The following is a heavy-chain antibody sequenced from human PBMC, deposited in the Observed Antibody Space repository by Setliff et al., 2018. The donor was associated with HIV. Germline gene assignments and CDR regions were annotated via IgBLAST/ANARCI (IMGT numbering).Heavy chain of an antibody. D-gene: IGHD2-15*01. CDR2: IRYDGSNK. V-gene: IGHV3-30*02. J-gene: IGHJ1*01. CDR1: RFTFSNYG. Sequence: PGGSLRLSCAASRFTFSNYGMHWVRQAPGKGLEWVAFIRYDGSNKDYADSVKGRFTISRDNAKNMLYLQMNSLRVEDTAVYYCVRDGDCSGGIRDSLNVPEYFQYWGQGTLVTVSS. CDR3: VRDGDCSGGIRDSLNVPEYFQY.